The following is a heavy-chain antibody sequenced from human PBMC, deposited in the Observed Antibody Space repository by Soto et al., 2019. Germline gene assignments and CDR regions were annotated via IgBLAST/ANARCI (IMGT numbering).Heavy chain of an antibody. V-gene: IGHV1-8*02. J-gene: IGHJ5*02. D-gene: IGHD5-18*01. Sequence: KVSFHASGYTFTNNDVSWVRQATGQGLEWMGWMNPGSGDTGYAQKFQGRVTMTRDISIATAYMELNSLTSEDTAIYYCARMESFGSLNWFDPWGQGTLVTVSS. CDR1: GYTFTNND. CDR3: ARMESFGSLNWFDP. CDR2: MNPGSGDT.